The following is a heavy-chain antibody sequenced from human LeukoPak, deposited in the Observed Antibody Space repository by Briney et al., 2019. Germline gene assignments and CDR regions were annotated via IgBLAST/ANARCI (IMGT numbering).Heavy chain of an antibody. CDR2: IASDGSHT. J-gene: IGHJ3*02. CDR1: GFTFSTYF. Sequence: GGSLRLSCAASGFTFSTYFMHWVRQAPGKGLEWVAYIASDGSHTFYAETVKGRFTISRDNSKNTLYMQMNSLRAEDTAVYFCAIERQETILHSGAFDIWGQGTMVTVSS. D-gene: IGHD2-21*01. CDR3: AIERQETILHSGAFDI. V-gene: IGHV3-30-3*01.